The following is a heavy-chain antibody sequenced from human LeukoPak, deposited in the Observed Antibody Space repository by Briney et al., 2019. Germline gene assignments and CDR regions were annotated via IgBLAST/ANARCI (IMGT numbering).Heavy chain of an antibody. D-gene: IGHD2-21*02. CDR3: ARLVRPPYCGGDCYSVDY. V-gene: IGHV1-8*01. Sequence: ASVKVSCKASGYTFTSYDINWVRQATGQGLEWMGWMNPNSGNTGYAQKFQGRVTMTRNTSTSTAYMELSSLRSEDTAVYYCARLVRPPYCGGDCYSVDYWGQGTLVTVSS. CDR2: MNPNSGNT. CDR1: GYTFTSYD. J-gene: IGHJ4*02.